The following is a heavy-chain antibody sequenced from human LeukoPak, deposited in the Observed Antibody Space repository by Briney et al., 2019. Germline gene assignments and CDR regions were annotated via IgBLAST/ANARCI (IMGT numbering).Heavy chain of an antibody. V-gene: IGHV3-43*01. J-gene: IGHJ4*02. CDR3: VKEKDCGRECYFFDS. CDR1: GFTFDRYT. D-gene: IGHD2-21*01. Sequence: GGSLRLSCAASGFTFDRYTMHWVRHTAGRGLEWVSFINRNGGHTLYADSLKGRFTISRDNRQDTLYLQMNSLTTEDTAIYYCVKEKDCGRECYFFDSWGQGALVTVSS. CDR2: INRNGGHT.